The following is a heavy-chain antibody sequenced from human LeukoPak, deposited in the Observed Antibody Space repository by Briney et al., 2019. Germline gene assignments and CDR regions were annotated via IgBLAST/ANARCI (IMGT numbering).Heavy chain of an antibody. CDR2: IRNDGRSK. J-gene: IGHJ4*02. Sequence: GESLRLSCAASGFTLSNYDMHWVRQAPGKGLEWVAFIRNDGRSKYYADSVKGRFTISADNSKNTLYLQMNSLRAEDTAVYYCAKDGETYYYGSGSYYGHFDYWGQGTLVTASS. D-gene: IGHD3-10*01. V-gene: IGHV3-30*02. CDR1: GFTLSNYD. CDR3: AKDGETYYYGSGSYYGHFDY.